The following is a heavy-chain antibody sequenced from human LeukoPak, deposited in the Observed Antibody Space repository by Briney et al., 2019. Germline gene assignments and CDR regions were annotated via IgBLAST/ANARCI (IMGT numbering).Heavy chain of an antibody. J-gene: IGHJ4*02. CDR3: AKDTSTVSVCSGGSCYGVLGDY. V-gene: IGHV3-30*18. Sequence: GSLRLSCAASGFTFSSYGMHWVRQAPGKGLEWVAVISYDGSNKYYADSVKGRFTISRDNSKNTLYLQMNSLRAEDTAVYHCAKDTSTVSVCSGGSCYGVLGDYWGQGTLVTVSS. D-gene: IGHD2-15*01. CDR1: GFTFSSYG. CDR2: ISYDGSNK.